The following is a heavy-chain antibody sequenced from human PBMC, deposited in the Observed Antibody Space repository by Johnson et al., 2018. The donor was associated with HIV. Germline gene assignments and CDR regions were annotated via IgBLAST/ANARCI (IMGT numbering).Heavy chain of an antibody. CDR2: IGWNSGNI. Sequence: VQLVESGGGLVQPGRSLRLSCAASGFTFDDYAMHWVRQAPGKGLEWVSGIGWNSGNIVYADSVKGRFTISRDNAKNSLYLQMNSLRAEDTAVYYCARDRSSGWYGRVDTFDIWGPDTMVTVSS. CDR1: GFTFDDYA. J-gene: IGHJ3*02. CDR3: ARDRSSGWYGRVDTFDI. D-gene: IGHD6-19*01. V-gene: IGHV3-9*01.